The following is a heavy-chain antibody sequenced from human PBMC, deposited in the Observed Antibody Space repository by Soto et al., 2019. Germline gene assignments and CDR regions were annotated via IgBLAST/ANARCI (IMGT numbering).Heavy chain of an antibody. CDR1: GFTFSDYY. CDR2: IDSSGTIR. V-gene: IGHV3-11*04. Sequence: PGGSLRLSCAGSGFTFSDYYINWIRQAPGKGLEWISYIDSSGTIRYYADSVKGRFTISRDNANNSVSLQMNSLRAEDTAVYYCAREETRWPLAFGLDVWGQGTTVTVSS. CDR3: AREETRWPLAFGLDV. J-gene: IGHJ6*02. D-gene: IGHD2-15*01.